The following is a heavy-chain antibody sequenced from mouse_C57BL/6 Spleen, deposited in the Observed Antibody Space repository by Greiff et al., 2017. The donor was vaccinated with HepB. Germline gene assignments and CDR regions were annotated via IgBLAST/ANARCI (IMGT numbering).Heavy chain of an antibody. CDR3: ARDYYGRGGYFDV. CDR1: GFTFSSYA. D-gene: IGHD1-1*01. CDR2: ISDGGSYT. J-gene: IGHJ1*03. Sequence: DVKLVESGGGLVKPGGSLKLSCAASGFTFSSYAMSWVRQTPEKRLEWVATISDGGSYTYYPDNVKGRFTISRDNAKNNLYLQMSHLKSEDTAMYYCARDYYGRGGYFDVWGTGTTVTVSS. V-gene: IGHV5-4*01.